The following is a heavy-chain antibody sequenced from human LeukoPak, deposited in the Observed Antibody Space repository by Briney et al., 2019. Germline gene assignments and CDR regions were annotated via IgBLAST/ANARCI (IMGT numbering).Heavy chain of an antibody. CDR1: GYTFTGYY. CDR3: ARTYPNEPFDI. J-gene: IGHJ3*02. CDR2: IIPIFGTA. V-gene: IGHV1-69*13. Sequence: GASVKVSCKASGYTFTGYYMHWVRQAPGQGLEWMGGIIPIFGTANYAQKFQGRVTITADESTSTAYMELSSLRSEDTAVYYCARTYPNEPFDIWGQGTMVTVSS. D-gene: IGHD1-1*01.